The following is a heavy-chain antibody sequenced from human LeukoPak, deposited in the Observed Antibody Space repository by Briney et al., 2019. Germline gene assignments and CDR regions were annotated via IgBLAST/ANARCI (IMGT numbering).Heavy chain of an antibody. J-gene: IGHJ5*02. CDR2: FYDSGDF. CDR1: GGSITGHH. V-gene: IGHV4-59*08. Sequence: PSETLSLTCTVSGGSITGHHWTWIRQPPGTGLEWIGYFYDSGDFNYNPSLKSRVTISMDMPNNQFSLKLSSVTAADTAVYYCARYNVAAAGLNGGWFDPWGQGTLVTVSS. CDR3: ARYNVAAAGLNGGWFDP. D-gene: IGHD6-13*01.